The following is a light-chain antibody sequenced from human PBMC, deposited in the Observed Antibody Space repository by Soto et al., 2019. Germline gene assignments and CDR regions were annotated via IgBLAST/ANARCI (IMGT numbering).Light chain of an antibody. J-gene: IGKJ1*01. CDR1: QSXXYSSNNKNY. CDR2: WAS. CDR3: MQSLQTPGT. V-gene: IGKV4-1*01. Sequence: DAVMTQSPDSLAASLGERATIICKSRQSXXYSSNNKNYLAWYQQKPGQPPKIXIYWASTRESGAPDRFSGSGSGTDFTLKISRVEAEDVGVYYCMQSLQTPGTFGQGTKVDIK.